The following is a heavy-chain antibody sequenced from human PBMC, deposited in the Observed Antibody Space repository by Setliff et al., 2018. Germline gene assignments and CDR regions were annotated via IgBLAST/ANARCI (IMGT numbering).Heavy chain of an antibody. V-gene: IGHV4-59*01. D-gene: IGHD3-16*01. CDR3: VRDRTAYTYGLDV. J-gene: IGHJ6*02. CDR2: IYHNGNT. CDR1: GGSISPYF. Sequence: SETLSLTCTVSGGSISPYFWSWIRQPPGKGLEWIGYIYHNGNTNFNPSLKSRVTMSVDTSKNQFALNLRSVTAADTAVYYCVRDRTAYTYGLDVWGQGTTVTVSS.